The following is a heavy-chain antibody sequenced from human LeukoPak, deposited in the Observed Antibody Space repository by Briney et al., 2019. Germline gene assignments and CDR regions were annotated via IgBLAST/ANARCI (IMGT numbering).Heavy chain of an antibody. Sequence: ASVKVSCKASGYTFTGYYMHWVRQAPGPGLEWMGWINPNSGGTNYAQKFQGRVTMTRDTSISTAYMELSRLRSDDTAVYYCARDPWSDNWFDPWGQGTLVTVSS. J-gene: IGHJ5*02. V-gene: IGHV1-2*02. CDR3: ARDPWSDNWFDP. CDR1: GYTFTGYY. CDR2: INPNSGGT.